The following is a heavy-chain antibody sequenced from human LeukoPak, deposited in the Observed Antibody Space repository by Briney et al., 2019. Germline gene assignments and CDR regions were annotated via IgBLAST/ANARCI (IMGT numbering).Heavy chain of an antibody. CDR1: GGSISSNNW. J-gene: IGHJ5*02. D-gene: IGHD6-13*01. CDR3: GVAVAGTRWFDP. Sequence: PSETLSLTCAVSGGSISSNNWWGWVRQPPGKGLEWIGEIYHSGSTNYNPSLKSRVTISVDKSKNQSSLKLSSVTDADTAVCYCGVAVAGTRWFDPWGQGTLVTVSS. V-gene: IGHV4-4*02. CDR2: IYHSGST.